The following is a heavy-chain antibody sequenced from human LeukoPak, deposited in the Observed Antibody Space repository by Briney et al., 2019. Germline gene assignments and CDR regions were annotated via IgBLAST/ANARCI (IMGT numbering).Heavy chain of an antibody. J-gene: IGHJ6*03. CDR2: ISSSSSYI. Sequence: GGSLRLSRAASGFTFSSYSMNWVRQAPGKGLEWVSSISSSSSYIYYADSVKGRFTISRDNAKNSLYLQMNSLRAEDTAVYYCARDVGKEASYYYYYMDVWGKGTTVTVSS. V-gene: IGHV3-21*01. CDR1: GFTFSSYS. CDR3: ARDVGKEASYYYYYMDV. D-gene: IGHD7-27*01.